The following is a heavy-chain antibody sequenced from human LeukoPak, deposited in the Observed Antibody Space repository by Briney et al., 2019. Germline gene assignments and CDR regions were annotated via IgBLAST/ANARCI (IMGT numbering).Heavy chain of an antibody. Sequence: SETLSLTCTVSGGSISSSSYYWGWIRQPPGKGLEWIGSIYHTGSTYYNPSLKSRVTISLDTSKKQFYLSLYSVTAADTAVYFCARTVGGIKEFDSWGQGTLVTVSS. J-gene: IGHJ4*02. CDR1: GGSISSSSYY. D-gene: IGHD3-16*01. CDR3: ARTVGGIKEFDS. CDR2: IYHTGST. V-gene: IGHV4-39*07.